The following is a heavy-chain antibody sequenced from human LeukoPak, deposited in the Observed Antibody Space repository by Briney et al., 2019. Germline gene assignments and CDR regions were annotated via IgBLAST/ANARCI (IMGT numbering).Heavy chain of an antibody. CDR1: GFTFSNAW. V-gene: IGHV3-15*01. CDR2: IKSKTDGGTT. CDR3: TTTLAYWNYDPWFDP. D-gene: IGHD1-7*01. Sequence: KPGGSLRLSCAASGFTFSNAWMSWVRQAPGKGLEWVGRIKSKTDGGTTDYAAPVKGRFTISRDDSKNTLYLQMNSLKTEDTAVYYCTTTLAYWNYDPWFDPWGQGTLVTVSS. J-gene: IGHJ5*02.